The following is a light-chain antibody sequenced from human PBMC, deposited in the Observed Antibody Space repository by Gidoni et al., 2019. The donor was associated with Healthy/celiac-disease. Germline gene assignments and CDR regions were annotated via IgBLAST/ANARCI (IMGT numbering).Light chain of an antibody. CDR2: GKN. Sequence: SSELTQDPAVSVALGQTVRITCQGDSLRSYYARWYQQKQGQAPVLVIYGKNNRPSGIPDRFSGSSSGNTASLTITGAQAEDEADYYCNSRDSSGNHLVFGTGTKVTVL. CDR1: SLRSYY. J-gene: IGLJ1*01. V-gene: IGLV3-19*01. CDR3: NSRDSSGNHLV.